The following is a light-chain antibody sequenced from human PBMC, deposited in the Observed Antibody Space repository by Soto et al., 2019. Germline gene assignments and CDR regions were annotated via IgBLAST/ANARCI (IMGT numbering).Light chain of an antibody. J-gene: IGKJ1*01. V-gene: IGKV3D-15*01. CDR2: GAS. CDR1: QSVSTK. CDR3: QQYKNGWT. Sequence: IMMTQSPATLSVSPGARATLSCRASQSVSTKLAWYQQKPGPAPSLLIYGASTRATGTPARFSGGGSGTDFPLTISSLQSEDSAIYYCQQYKNGWTFGQGTKVDIK.